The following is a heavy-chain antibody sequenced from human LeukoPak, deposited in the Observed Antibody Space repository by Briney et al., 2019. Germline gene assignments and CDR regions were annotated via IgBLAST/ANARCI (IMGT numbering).Heavy chain of an antibody. CDR2: INYFVGST. V-gene: IGHV3-20*04. J-gene: IGHJ6*03. CDR1: GFALDDYG. D-gene: IGHD6-13*01. Sequence: GGSLRLSCAGSGFALDDYGTSWVCQAPGKGLEWVSGINYFVGSTGYADYVRGRFTISRDNAKNTLFLQMDSLRDDDTALYFCARHNRGEQLAHYCYMEFWRGGTTAIVS. CDR3: ARHNRGEQLAHYCYMEF.